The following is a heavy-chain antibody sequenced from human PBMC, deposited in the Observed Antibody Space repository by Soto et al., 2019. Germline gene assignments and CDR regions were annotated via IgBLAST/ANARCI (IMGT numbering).Heavy chain of an antibody. CDR3: ARPDFGDYWYFDL. Sequence: QDQLVQSGAEVKKPGSSVKVSCKASGGTFSSHTFSWVRQAPGQGVEWMGRIIPALGTATYAQKLQGRVTITADESATTVYMELNSLRSEDTAVYYCARPDFGDYWYFDLWGRGTLVTVSS. CDR1: GGTFSSHT. D-gene: IGHD4-17*01. CDR2: IIPALGTA. J-gene: IGHJ2*01. V-gene: IGHV1-69*08.